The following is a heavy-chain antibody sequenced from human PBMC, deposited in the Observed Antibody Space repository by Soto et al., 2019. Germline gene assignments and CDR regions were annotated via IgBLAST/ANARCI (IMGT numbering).Heavy chain of an antibody. Sequence: SGTLSLTCEVSGDSIITSAYYFFCIRQPPGKGLEWIASIYYSGATYYNPSLQSRVTISVDTSNNRFSLPLSSLTAADTAVYFCARLAYSGYLHTWGQGSLVTVSS. CDR2: IYYSGAT. CDR1: GDSIITSAYY. J-gene: IGHJ1*01. D-gene: IGHD1-26*01. CDR3: ARLAYSGYLHT. V-gene: IGHV4-39*02.